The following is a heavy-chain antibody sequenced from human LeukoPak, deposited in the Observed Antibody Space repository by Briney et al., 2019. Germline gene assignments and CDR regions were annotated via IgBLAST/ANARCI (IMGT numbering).Heavy chain of an antibody. D-gene: IGHD3-3*01. J-gene: IGHJ4*02. CDR1: GFSVINAW. CDR3: LIFPGR. V-gene: IGHV3-15*05. CDR2: IKSRADGGTT. Sequence: GGSLRLSCAASGFSVINAWMSWVRQAPGQGLEWVGRIKSRADGGTTGYAAPVEGRFSISRDDSENTLYLQMNSLQIDDTALYYCLIFPGRWGQGTLVTISS.